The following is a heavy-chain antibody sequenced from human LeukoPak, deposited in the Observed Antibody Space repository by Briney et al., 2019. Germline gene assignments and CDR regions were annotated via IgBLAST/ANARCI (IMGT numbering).Heavy chain of an antibody. Sequence: SSETLSLTCSVSGSSISGDYFWGWVRQPPGKGLEWIGSVNQGGSTYYYWSLKSRVTMSVDTSKNQLSLKLTSVTAADTAVYFCARVIGATSMDCWGQGILVTVYS. J-gene: IGHJ4*02. D-gene: IGHD2-15*01. CDR1: GSSISGDYF. V-gene: IGHV4-38-2*02. CDR3: ARVIGATSMDC. CDR2: VNQGGST.